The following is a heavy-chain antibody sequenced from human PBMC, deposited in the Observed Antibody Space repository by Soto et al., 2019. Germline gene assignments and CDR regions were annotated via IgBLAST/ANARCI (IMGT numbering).Heavy chain of an antibody. CDR1: GFTFSTYW. Sequence: VQLVESGGGLVQPGGSLRLSCAASGFTFSTYWMTWVRQAPGKGLEWVANINEDGSEKDYVDSVKGRFTISRDNAQNSLYLQMDSLRAEDTAVYYCATNRSPLYWGQGTLVTVSS. J-gene: IGHJ4*02. CDR3: ATNRSPLY. D-gene: IGHD6-6*01. CDR2: INEDGSEK. V-gene: IGHV3-7*01.